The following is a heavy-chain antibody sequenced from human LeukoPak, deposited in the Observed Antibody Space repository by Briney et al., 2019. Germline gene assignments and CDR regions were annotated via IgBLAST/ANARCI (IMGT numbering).Heavy chain of an antibody. V-gene: IGHV3-7*01. D-gene: IGHD6-13*01. CDR2: IKQDGSEK. CDR1: GFTFSSYG. Sequence: GGSLRLSCAASGFTFSSYGMSWVRQAPGKGLEWVANIKQDGSEKYYVDSVKGRFTISRDNAKNSLYLQMNSLRAEDTAVYYCARVAAAGIYYYYYIDAWGKGTTVTVSS. J-gene: IGHJ6*03. CDR3: ARVAAAGIYYYYYIDA.